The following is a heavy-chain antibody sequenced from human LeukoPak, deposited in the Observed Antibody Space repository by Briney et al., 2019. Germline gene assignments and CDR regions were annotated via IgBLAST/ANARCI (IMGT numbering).Heavy chain of an antibody. CDR1: GGSISSSSYY. D-gene: IGHD1-7*01. V-gene: IGHV4-39*07. Sequence: PSETLSLTCTVSGGSISSSSYYWGWIRQPPGKGLEWIGSIYYSGSTNYNPSLKSRVTISVDTSKNQFSLKLSSVTAADTAVYYCARGRWNYDEWGQGTLVTVSS. J-gene: IGHJ4*02. CDR3: ARGRWNYDE. CDR2: IYYSGST.